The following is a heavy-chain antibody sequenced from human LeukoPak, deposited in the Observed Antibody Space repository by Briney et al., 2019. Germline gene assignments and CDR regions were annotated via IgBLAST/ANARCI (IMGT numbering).Heavy chain of an antibody. CDR2: INPNSGGT. CDR1: GYTFTGYY. J-gene: IGHJ3*01. CDR3: APAYCGGDCYFRSDAFDV. D-gene: IGHD2-21*01. Sequence: GASVKVSCKASGYTFTGYYMHWVRQAPGQGLEWMGWINPNSGGTNYAQKFQGRVTMTRDTSISTVYMELSRLRSDDTAVYYCAPAYCGGDCYFRSDAFDVWGQGTMVTVSS. V-gene: IGHV1-2*02.